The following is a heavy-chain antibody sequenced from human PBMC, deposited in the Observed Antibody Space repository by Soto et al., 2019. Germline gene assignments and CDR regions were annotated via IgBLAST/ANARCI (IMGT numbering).Heavy chain of an antibody. J-gene: IGHJ4*02. V-gene: IGHV5-51*01. Sequence: GESVKSSGKGSGYSFTSYWIGWVRQMPWKGLEWMGIIYPGDSDTRYSPSFQGQVTISADKSISTAYLQWSSLKASDTAMYYCARLPLPYYYDSSGLAFDYWGQGTLVTVSS. CDR1: GYSFTSYW. D-gene: IGHD3-22*01. CDR3: ARLPLPYYYDSSGLAFDY. CDR2: IYPGDSDT.